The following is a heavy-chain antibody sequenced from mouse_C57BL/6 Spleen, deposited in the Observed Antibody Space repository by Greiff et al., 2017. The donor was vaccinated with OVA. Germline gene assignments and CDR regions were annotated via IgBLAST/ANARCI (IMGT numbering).Heavy chain of an antibody. D-gene: IGHD4-1*01. CDR2: INPGSGGT. CDR3: AILTGTFFYAMED. V-gene: IGHV1-54*01. J-gene: IGHJ4*01. CDR1: GYAFTNYL. Sequence: VKVVESGAELVRPGTSVKVSCKASGYAFTNYLIEWVKQRPGQGLEWIGVINPGSGGTNYNETFKGKATLPADKSSSTAYMQLSSLPSEDSAVYFCAILTGTFFYAMEDWGQGTSVTV.